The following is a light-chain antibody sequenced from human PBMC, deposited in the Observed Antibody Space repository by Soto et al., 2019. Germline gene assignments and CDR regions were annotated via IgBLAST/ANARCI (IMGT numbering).Light chain of an antibody. Sequence: EIVLTQSPGTLSLSPGERATLSCRASQSVSSSYLAWYQQKPGQAPRLLIYGASSRATGIPDRFSGSGSGTDFTLTISRLEPEVFAVYYCQLYGSSPFAYTFGQGTKLQIK. CDR2: GAS. CDR3: QLYGSSPFAYT. J-gene: IGKJ2*01. CDR1: QSVSSSY. V-gene: IGKV3-20*01.